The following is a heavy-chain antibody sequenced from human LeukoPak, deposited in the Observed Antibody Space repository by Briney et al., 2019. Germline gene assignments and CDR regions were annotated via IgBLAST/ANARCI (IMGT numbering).Heavy chain of an antibody. CDR2: INPKSGDT. Sequence: GASVKVSCKASGYMFTGYYMHWVRQAPGQGLEWMGWINPKSGDTNYAQKFQGRVTLTRDTSISTAYVDLSRLSSDDTAVYYCARDTSSWYSDYYYYMDVWGKGTTVTVSS. J-gene: IGHJ6*03. D-gene: IGHD6-13*01. CDR3: ARDTSSWYSDYYYYMDV. CDR1: GYMFTGYY. V-gene: IGHV1-2*02.